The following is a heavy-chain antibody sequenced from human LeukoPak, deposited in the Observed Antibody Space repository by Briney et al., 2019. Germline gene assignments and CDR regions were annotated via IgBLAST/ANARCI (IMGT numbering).Heavy chain of an antibody. CDR3: ATDLAVAGTGLRY. V-gene: IGHV3-74*01. CDR2: INGDGTTT. J-gene: IGHJ4*02. D-gene: IGHD6-19*01. CDR1: GFTFSAYW. Sequence: GGSLRLSCAASGFTFSAYWMHWVRQAPGKGLVWVSRINGDGTTTNYADSVKGRFTISRDNAKNTLYLQMNSLRAEDTAVYYCATDLAVAGTGLRYWGQGTLVTVSS.